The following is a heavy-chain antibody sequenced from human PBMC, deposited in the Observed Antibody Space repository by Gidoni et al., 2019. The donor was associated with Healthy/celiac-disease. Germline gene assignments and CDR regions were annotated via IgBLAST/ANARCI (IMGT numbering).Heavy chain of an antibody. V-gene: IGHV3-15*07. CDR3: STGGGSGSHPDY. CDR2: IKNKTNGGTT. D-gene: IGHD3-10*01. Sequence: EVQLVEPGGGLVRPGGSLRLSCAASGFTFSNDWMNSVRQAPGKGLEWIGRIKNKTNGGTTDYAAPVKGIFTISRDDSKNTLLLQMNSLKTEDTAVYYCSTGGGSGSHPDYWGQGTLVTVSS. J-gene: IGHJ4*02. CDR1: GFTFSNDW.